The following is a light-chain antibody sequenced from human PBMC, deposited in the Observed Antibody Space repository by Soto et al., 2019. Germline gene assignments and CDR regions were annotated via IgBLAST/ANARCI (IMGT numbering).Light chain of an antibody. CDR1: SSDFGTYNY. Sequence: QSALTQPASVSGSPGQSITISCTGTSSDFGTYNYVSWYQQHPGKAPKLLVSEVSNRPSGVSNRFSGSKSGNTASLTISGLQADDEADYYCSSYRTSRPVVFGGGTKLTVL. CDR2: EVS. J-gene: IGLJ3*02. CDR3: SSYRTSRPVV. V-gene: IGLV2-14*01.